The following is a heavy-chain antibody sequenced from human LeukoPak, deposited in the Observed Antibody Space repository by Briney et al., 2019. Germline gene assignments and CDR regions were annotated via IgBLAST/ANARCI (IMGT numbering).Heavy chain of an antibody. CDR2: INPSGSST. V-gene: IGHV1-46*01. Sequence: ASVKVSCKASGDTFTNYYIHWVRQAPGQGLEWMGTINPSGSSTSYAQKFQGRVTMTRDTSTSTVNMELSNLRSEDTAVYYCAREGFYGRELFPAFDYWGQGTLVTVSS. D-gene: IGHD3-10*01. J-gene: IGHJ4*02. CDR3: AREGFYGRELFPAFDY. CDR1: GDTFTNYY.